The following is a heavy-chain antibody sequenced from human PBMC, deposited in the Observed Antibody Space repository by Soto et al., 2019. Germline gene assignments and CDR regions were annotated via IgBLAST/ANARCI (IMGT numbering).Heavy chain of an antibody. CDR2: INSDGSST. CDR3: ARSITGYSYADS. CDR1: GFTFSSYW. J-gene: IGHJ4*02. V-gene: IGHV3-74*01. Sequence: EVQLVESGGGLVQPGGSLRLSCAASGFTFSSYWMHWVRQAPGKGLVWVSRINSDGSSTVYVDSVQGRFTISRDNAKNTLYLQMNSLRAEDTAVYYCARSITGYSYADSWGQGPLVTVSS. D-gene: IGHD5-18*01.